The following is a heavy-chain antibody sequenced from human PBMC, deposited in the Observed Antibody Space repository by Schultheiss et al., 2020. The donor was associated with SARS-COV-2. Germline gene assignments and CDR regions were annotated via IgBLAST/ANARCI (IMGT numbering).Heavy chain of an antibody. CDR3: ARGCSSTSCYIFDY. D-gene: IGHD2-2*02. CDR1: GFTFSSYW. V-gene: IGHV3-23*01. J-gene: IGHJ4*02. CDR2: ISGSGGST. Sequence: GGSLRLSCAASGFTFSSYWMHWVRQAPGKGLEWVSAISGSGGSTYYADSVKGRFTISRDNSKNTLYLQMNSLRAEDTAVYYCARGCSSTSCYIFDYWGQGTLVTVSS.